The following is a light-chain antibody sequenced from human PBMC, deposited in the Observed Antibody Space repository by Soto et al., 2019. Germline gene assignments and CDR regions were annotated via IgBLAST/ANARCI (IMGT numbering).Light chain of an antibody. Sequence: EIVMTQSPATLSVSPGERATLSCRASQSVSSNLAWYQQKPGQVPRLLLYDASTRATGIQARFSGSGSGTEFTLTIASLQSEDFAVYYCPHYNSWPLTFGGGTKVEIE. V-gene: IGKV3-15*01. CDR1: QSVSSN. J-gene: IGKJ4*01. CDR3: PHYNSWPLT. CDR2: DAS.